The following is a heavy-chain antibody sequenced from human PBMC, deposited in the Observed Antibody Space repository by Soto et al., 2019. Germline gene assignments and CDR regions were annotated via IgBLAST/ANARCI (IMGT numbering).Heavy chain of an antibody. CDR3: ARASDDILTGYYKPHFDY. CDR1: GGSVSSGSYY. J-gene: IGHJ4*02. Sequence: SETLSLTCTVSGGSVSSGSYYWSWIRQPPGKGLEWIGYIYYSGSTNYNPSLKSRVTISVDTSKNQFSLKLSSVTAADTAVYYCARASDDILTGYYKPHFDYWGQGTLVTVSS. CDR2: IYYSGST. D-gene: IGHD3-9*01. V-gene: IGHV4-61*01.